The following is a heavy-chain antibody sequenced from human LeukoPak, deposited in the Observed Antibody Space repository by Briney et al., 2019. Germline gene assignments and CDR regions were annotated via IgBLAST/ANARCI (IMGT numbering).Heavy chain of an antibody. Sequence: SETLSLTCTVSGGSITGTTYYWAWFRQPPGQGLEWIGSLYPSGSTYYSPSLKSRVSIFLDTSKSQLSLNVRSVTAADTAVYYCARRAGDWAVNWIDPWGQRTLVTFSS. J-gene: IGHJ5*02. CDR2: LYPSGST. CDR1: GGSITGTTYY. CDR3: ARRAGDWAVNWIDP. V-gene: IGHV4-39*01. D-gene: IGHD2-21*02.